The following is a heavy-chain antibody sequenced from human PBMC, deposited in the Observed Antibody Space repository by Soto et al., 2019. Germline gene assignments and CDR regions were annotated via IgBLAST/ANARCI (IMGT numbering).Heavy chain of an antibody. CDR3: AGGFHSSGWYLDY. CDR1: GGSFSGYY. Sequence: PSETLSLTCAVYGGSFSGYYWSWIRQPPGKGLEWIGEINHSGSTNYNPSLKSRVTISVDTSKNQFSLKLSSVTAADTAVYYCAGGFHSSGWYLDYWGQGTLVTVSS. V-gene: IGHV4-34*01. J-gene: IGHJ4*02. D-gene: IGHD6-19*01. CDR2: INHSGST.